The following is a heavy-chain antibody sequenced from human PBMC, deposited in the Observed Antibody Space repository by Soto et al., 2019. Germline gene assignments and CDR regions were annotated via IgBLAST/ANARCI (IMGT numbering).Heavy chain of an antibody. CDR3: ARHKKWAEQGWFDP. CDR2: IHSSGTT. D-gene: IGHD1-26*01. Sequence: QVQLQESGPGLVKPSETVSVTCNVSGGSTSGYYWTWIRQSPGKGLEWIGYIHSSGTTTYNPSLKSRVTISIDTSKNQVYLRVTSVTAAVTAIYYCARHKKWAEQGWFDPWGQGTQVTVSS. CDR1: GGSTSGYY. V-gene: IGHV4-59*01. J-gene: IGHJ5*02.